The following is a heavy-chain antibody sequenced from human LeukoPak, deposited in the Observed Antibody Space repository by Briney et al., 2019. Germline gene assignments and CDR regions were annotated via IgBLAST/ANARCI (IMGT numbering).Heavy chain of an antibody. V-gene: IGHV4-59*01. CDR2: IYYSGST. CDR3: ARVRDGYNEYYFDY. J-gene: IGHJ4*02. Sequence: PSETLSLTCTVSGGSISSYYWSWIRQSPGKGLEWIGYIYYSGSTNYNPSLKSRVTISVDTSKNQFSLKLSSVTAADTAVYYCARVRDGYNEYYFDYWGQGTLVTVSS. D-gene: IGHD5-24*01. CDR1: GGSISSYY.